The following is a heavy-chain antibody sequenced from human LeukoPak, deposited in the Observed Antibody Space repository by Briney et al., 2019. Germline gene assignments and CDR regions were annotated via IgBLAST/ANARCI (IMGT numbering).Heavy chain of an antibody. J-gene: IGHJ6*03. Sequence: GGSLRLSCAASGFTFNNAWMSWVRQAPGKGLEWVGRIKSKIDGGTTDYAVPVKGRFTISRDDSKNTLYLQMISLKTEDTAVYYCTTLADGGYYCYYMDVWGKGTTVTISS. V-gene: IGHV3-15*01. D-gene: IGHD3-3*02. CDR2: IKSKIDGGTT. CDR3: TTLADGGYYCYYMDV. CDR1: GFTFNNAW.